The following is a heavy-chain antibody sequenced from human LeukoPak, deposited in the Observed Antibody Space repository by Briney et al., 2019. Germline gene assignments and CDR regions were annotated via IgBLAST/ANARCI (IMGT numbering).Heavy chain of an antibody. Sequence: PSETLSLTCAVYGGSFSGHYWSWIRQPPGKGLEWIGEINHSGSTNYNPSLKSRVTISVDTSKNQFSLKLSSVTAADTAVYYCARVHYYFDYWGQGTLVTVSS. CDR3: ARVHYYFDY. CDR1: GGSFSGHY. V-gene: IGHV4-34*01. J-gene: IGHJ4*02. CDR2: INHSGST.